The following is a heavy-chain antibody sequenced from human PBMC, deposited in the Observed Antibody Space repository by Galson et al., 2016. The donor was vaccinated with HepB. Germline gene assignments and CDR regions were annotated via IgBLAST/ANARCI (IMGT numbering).Heavy chain of an antibody. J-gene: IGHJ4*02. CDR2: IYYSGST. Sequence: TLSLTCSVSSGSITSGDYYWNWIRQHPGKGLEWIGYIYYSGSTHYNPSLKSRLTMSVDTSKNQFSLKLSSVTAADTAVYYCARGPIFGVVISPFDSWGQGTLVTVSS. V-gene: IGHV4-31*03. D-gene: IGHD3-3*01. CDR1: SGSITSGDYY. CDR3: ARGPIFGVVISPFDS.